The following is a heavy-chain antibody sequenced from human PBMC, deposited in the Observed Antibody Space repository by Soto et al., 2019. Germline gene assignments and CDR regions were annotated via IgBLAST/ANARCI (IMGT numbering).Heavy chain of an antibody. CDR1: GGTFSSYA. CDR3: ARQLKGGSYDTLDWFGP. CDR2: IIPIFGTA. J-gene: IGHJ5*02. D-gene: IGHD3-16*01. V-gene: IGHV1-69*13. Sequence: SVKVSCKASGGTFSSYAISWVRQAPGQGPEWMGGIIPIFGTANYAQKFQGRVTITADESTSTAYMELGSLRSEDTAVYYCARQLKGGSYDTLDWFGPWGQGTLVTVSS.